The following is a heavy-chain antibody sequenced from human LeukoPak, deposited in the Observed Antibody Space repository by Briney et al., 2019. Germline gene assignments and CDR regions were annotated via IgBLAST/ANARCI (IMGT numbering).Heavy chain of an antibody. CDR3: ARDGTAAGLYFDL. V-gene: IGHV3-7*01. Sequence: GGSLRLSCEVSGFTFTDYWINWVRQAPGKGPEWVASIRQDGSEKTYVDSVKGRFTISRDNTENSLSLQLNGLRAEDTAVYYCARDGTAAGLYFDLWGQGTLVTVSS. CDR2: IRQDGSEK. CDR1: GFTFTDYW. D-gene: IGHD6-13*01. J-gene: IGHJ4*01.